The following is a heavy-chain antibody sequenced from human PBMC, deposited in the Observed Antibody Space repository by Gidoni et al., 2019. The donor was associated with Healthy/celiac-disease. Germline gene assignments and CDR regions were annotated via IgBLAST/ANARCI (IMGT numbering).Heavy chain of an antibody. D-gene: IGHD2-8*01. CDR2: ISYDGSNK. CDR3: ARSQGRYCTNGVCYTFDY. Sequence: QVQLVESGCGVVQPGRSLRLSCAASGFTFSSYAMHWVRQDPGKGLEWVAVISYDGSNKYYADSVKGRFTISRDNSKNTLYLQMNSLRAEDTAVYYCARSQGRYCTNGVCYTFDYWGQGTLVTVSS. J-gene: IGHJ4*02. CDR1: GFTFSSYA. V-gene: IGHV3-30-3*01.